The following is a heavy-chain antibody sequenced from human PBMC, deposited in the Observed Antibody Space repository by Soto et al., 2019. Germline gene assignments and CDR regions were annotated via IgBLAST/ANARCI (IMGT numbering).Heavy chain of an antibody. CDR1: GYTFTSYA. V-gene: IGHV1-3*04. CDR2: SNIGNGNT. CDR3: AREPLCGGVCYDHWLDP. Sequence: QVQLVQSGAEVKKPGASVRVSCRTSGYTFTSYAIHWVRQAPGQGLEWMAWSNIGNGNTKYSQKFQGRVTVSRDTSASHPYIEPSRLGSEGKGCVYWAREPLCGGVCYDHWLDPWGQGTLVTVSS. J-gene: IGHJ5*02. D-gene: IGHD2-21*02.